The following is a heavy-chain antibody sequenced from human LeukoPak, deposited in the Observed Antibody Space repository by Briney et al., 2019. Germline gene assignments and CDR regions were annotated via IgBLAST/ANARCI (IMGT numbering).Heavy chain of an antibody. D-gene: IGHD6-13*01. V-gene: IGHV4-34*12. J-gene: IGHJ6*03. Sequence: SETLSLACAVYGVSFSGYYWSWIRQPPGKGLEWIGEIIHSGSTDYNPSLKSRVTISVDTSKNQFSLKLSSVTAADTAVYYCARPRIAAAGRSRGSGPPKDQYYMDVWGKGTTVTVSS. CDR2: IIHSGST. CDR1: GVSFSGYY. CDR3: ARPRIAAAGRSRGSGPPKDQYYMDV.